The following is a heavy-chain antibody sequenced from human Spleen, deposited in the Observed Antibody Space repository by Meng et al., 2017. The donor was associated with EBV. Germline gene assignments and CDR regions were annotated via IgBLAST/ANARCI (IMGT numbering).Heavy chain of an antibody. CDR2: MNPNNGYA. CDR3: ARGGESGYSYGSSDFNY. J-gene: IGHJ4*02. CDR1: GYTFTTHN. Sequence: QVQLVQSGAEVKKPWALVKVSCKASGYTFTTHNINWVRQATGQGLDWMGLMNPNNGYAGFAQKFQGRVTMTRDTSINTAYMEVSGLRSDDTAVYYCARGGESGYSYGSSDFNYWGQGTLVTVSS. D-gene: IGHD5-18*01. V-gene: IGHV1-8*01.